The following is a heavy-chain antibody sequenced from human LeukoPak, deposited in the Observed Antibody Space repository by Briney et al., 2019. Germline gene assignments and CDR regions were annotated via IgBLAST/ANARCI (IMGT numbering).Heavy chain of an antibody. CDR3: ARGRAWNYFDY. CDR1: GFTFSRHG. V-gene: IGHV3-30*03. CDR2: ISNDGSRK. D-gene: IGHD3-3*01. J-gene: IGHJ4*02. Sequence: GRSLRLSCAPSGFTFSRHGMHWVRQAPGKGLEWVAIISNDGSRKYYAHSVEGRFTISRDNSKNTLHLQMDSLRAEDTAVYYCARGRAWNYFDYWGQGTLVTVSS.